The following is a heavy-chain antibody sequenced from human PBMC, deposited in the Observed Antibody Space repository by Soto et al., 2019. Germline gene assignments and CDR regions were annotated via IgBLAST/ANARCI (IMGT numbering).Heavy chain of an antibody. CDR3: ASLPDRYDSSGYYFDY. J-gene: IGHJ4*02. CDR2: IYYSGST. V-gene: IGHV4-61*08. CDR1: GGSISSGDYY. Sequence: PSETLSLTCTVSGGSISSGDYYWSWIRQPPGKGLEWIGYIYYSGSTNYNPSLKSRVTISVDTSKNQFSLKLSSVTAADTAVYYCASLPDRYDSSGYYFDYWGQGTLVTVSS. D-gene: IGHD3-22*01.